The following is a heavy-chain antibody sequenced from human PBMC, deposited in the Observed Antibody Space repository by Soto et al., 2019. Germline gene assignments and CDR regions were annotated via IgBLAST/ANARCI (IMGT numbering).Heavy chain of an antibody. J-gene: IGHJ6*02. CDR3: ARGEYYDFWSGYHGSPHYYYGMDV. CDR1: EFTFRSYA. Sequence: GGSLRLSCAASEFTFRSYAMHWVRQAAGKGLEWVAVIWYDGSNKYYADSVKGRFTISRDNSKNTLYLQMNSLRAEDTAVYYCARGEYYDFWSGYHGSPHYYYGMDVWGQGTTVTVSS. D-gene: IGHD3-3*01. V-gene: IGHV3-33*08. CDR2: IWYDGSNK.